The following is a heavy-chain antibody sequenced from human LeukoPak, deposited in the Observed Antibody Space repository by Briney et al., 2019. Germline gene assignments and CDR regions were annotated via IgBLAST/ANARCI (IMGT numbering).Heavy chain of an antibody. Sequence: PSETLSLTCAVYGGSFSGYYWGWIRQPPGKGLEWIGYIYYSGSTNYNPSLKSRVTISVDTSKNQFSLKLNSVSAADTAMYYCARMYSAAAIDPWGQGTLVTVSS. D-gene: IGHD2-15*01. J-gene: IGHJ5*02. V-gene: IGHV4-59*08. CDR1: GGSFSGYY. CDR3: ARMYSAAAIDP. CDR2: IYYSGST.